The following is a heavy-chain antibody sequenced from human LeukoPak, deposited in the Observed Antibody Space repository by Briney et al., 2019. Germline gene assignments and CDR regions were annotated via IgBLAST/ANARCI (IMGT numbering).Heavy chain of an antibody. CDR1: GFTFSRYS. CDR3: AGSDTIGYSPREWDYWYFDL. V-gene: IGHV3-21*01. CDR2: ISSGSSYV. Sequence: GGSLRLSCAASGFTFSRYSMNWVRRAPGKGLQWVSSISSGSSYVYYSDSVKGRFTISRDSAKNSLFLQMNFLRAEDTAVYYCAGSDTIGYSPREWDYWYFDLWGRGTLVTVSS. D-gene: IGHD3-22*01. J-gene: IGHJ2*01.